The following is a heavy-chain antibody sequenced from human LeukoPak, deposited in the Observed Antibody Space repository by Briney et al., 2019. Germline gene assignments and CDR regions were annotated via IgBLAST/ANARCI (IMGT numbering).Heavy chain of an antibody. CDR3: ARVEYSSSRDAFDI. CDR2: ISAYNGNT. D-gene: IGHD6-6*01. J-gene: IGHJ3*02. CDR1: GYTFTSYG. Sequence: ASVKVSCKASGYTFTSYGISWVRQAPGQGLEWMGWISAYNGNTNYAQKLQGRVTMTTDTSTSTAYMELRSLRSDDTAVYYCARVEYSSSRDAFDIWGQGTMVTVSS. V-gene: IGHV1-18*01.